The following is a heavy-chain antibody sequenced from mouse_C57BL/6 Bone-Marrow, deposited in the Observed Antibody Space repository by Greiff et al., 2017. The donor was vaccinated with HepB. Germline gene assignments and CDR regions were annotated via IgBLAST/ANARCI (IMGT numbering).Heavy chain of an antibody. CDR3: ARGYYGSLDY. V-gene: IGHV1-54*01. D-gene: IGHD1-1*01. J-gene: IGHJ2*01. CDR1: GYAFTNYL. Sequence: QVQLQQSGAELVRPGTSVKVSCKASGYAFTNYLIEWVKQRPGQGLEWIGVINPGSGGTNYNEKFKGKATLTADKSSSTAYMQLSSLTSEDSAVYFCARGYYGSLDYWGQGTTLTVSS. CDR2: INPGSGGT.